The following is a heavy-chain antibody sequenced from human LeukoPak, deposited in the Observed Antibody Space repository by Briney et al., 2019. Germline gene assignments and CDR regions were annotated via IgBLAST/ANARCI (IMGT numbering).Heavy chain of an antibody. J-gene: IGHJ4*02. D-gene: IGHD3-10*01. V-gene: IGHV3-21*01. CDR2: ISSSSSYI. CDR3: ARAPLKGVLDY. CDR1: GFTFSSYS. Sequence: GGSLRLSCAASGFTFSSYSMNWVRQAPGKGPEWVSSISSSSSYIYYADSVKGRFTISRDNAKNSLYLQMNSLRAEDTAVYYCARAPLKGVLDYWGQGTLVTVSS.